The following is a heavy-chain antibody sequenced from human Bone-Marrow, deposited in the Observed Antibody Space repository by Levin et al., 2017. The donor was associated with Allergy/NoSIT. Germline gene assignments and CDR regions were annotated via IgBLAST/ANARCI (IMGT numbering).Heavy chain of an antibody. J-gene: IGHJ4*02. CDR1: GGTFSSNYA. V-gene: IGHV1-69*13. CDR2: IIPIYGIA. D-gene: IGHD5-18*01. Sequence: SVKVSCKASGGTFSSNYAINWVRQAPGQGLEWMGDIIPIYGIANYAQKFRGRVTITADDSTSTAYMELSSLGSEDTAVYYCARDFGIKQPFFDLWGQGTPVTVSS. CDR3: ARDFGIKQPFFDL.